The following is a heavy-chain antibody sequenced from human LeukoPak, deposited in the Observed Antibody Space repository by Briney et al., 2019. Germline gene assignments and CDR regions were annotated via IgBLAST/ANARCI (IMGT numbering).Heavy chain of an antibody. CDR2: IDPSDSYT. CDR3: ARVIHLGELSLYDY. J-gene: IGHJ4*02. CDR1: GYSFTTYW. Sequence: TPGEPLKISCKGSGYSFTTYWITWVRQMPGKGLEWMGRIDPSDSYTNYSPSFQGHVTISADKSISTAYLQWSSLKASDTAMYYCARVIHLGELSLYDYWGQGTLVTVSS. D-gene: IGHD3-16*02. V-gene: IGHV5-10-1*01.